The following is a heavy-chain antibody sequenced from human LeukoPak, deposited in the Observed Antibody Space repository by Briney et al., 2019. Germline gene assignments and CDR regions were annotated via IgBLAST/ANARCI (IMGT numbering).Heavy chain of an antibody. CDR1: GFSFNTYG. D-gene: IGHD3-3*01. CDR3: AKEIRFWSGIWNFDY. CDR2: IWHDGTNA. V-gene: IGHV3-33*06. Sequence: PGGSLRLSCVASGFSFNTYGMHWVRQAPGKGLDWVAVIWHDGTNANYADSVKGRFTISRDNSKNMLYLQMNSLRAEDTAVYYCAKEIRFWSGIWNFDYWGQGTLVTVSS. J-gene: IGHJ4*02.